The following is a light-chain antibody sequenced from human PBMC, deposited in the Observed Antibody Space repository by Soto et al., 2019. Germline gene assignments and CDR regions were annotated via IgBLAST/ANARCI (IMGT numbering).Light chain of an antibody. CDR2: LGS. CDR3: MQALQTHT. V-gene: IGKV2-28*01. Sequence: DIVMTQSPLSLPVTAGERASISCRSSQSLLHSNGYNYLDWYLQKPGQSPQLLIYLGSNRASGVPDRFSGSGSGTDFTLKISRVEAEDVGVYYCMQALQTHTFGQGTRLEIK. CDR1: QSLLHSNGYNY. J-gene: IGKJ5*01.